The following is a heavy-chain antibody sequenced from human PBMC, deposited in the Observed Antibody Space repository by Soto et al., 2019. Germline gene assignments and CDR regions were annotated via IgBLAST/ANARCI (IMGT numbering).Heavy chain of an antibody. D-gene: IGHD5-12*01. Sequence: EVQLLESGGGLVQPGASLRLSCAASGFTFTTFDMSWARQAPGKGLEWVSVVRGRDGSTSYADSLKGRFTISKDSSKNTLYLQMNSLRAEDTALYYCAKGAWLDYWGQETLVTVSS. CDR3: AKGAWLDY. V-gene: IGHV3-23*01. J-gene: IGHJ4*02. CDR1: GFTFTTFD. CDR2: VRGRDGST.